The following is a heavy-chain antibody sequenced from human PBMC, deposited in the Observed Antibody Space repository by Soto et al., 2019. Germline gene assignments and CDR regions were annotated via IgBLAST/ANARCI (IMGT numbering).Heavy chain of an antibody. J-gene: IGHJ4*02. D-gene: IGHD3-10*01. V-gene: IGHV1-18*01. Sequence: ASVKVSCKASGYTFTSYGISWVRQAPGQGLEWMGWISAYNGNTNYAQKLQGRVTMTTDTSTSTAHMELRSLRSDDTAVYYCARALYYYGSGSYYKFDYWGQGTLVTVSS. CDR1: GYTFTSYG. CDR3: ARALYYYGSGSYYKFDY. CDR2: ISAYNGNT.